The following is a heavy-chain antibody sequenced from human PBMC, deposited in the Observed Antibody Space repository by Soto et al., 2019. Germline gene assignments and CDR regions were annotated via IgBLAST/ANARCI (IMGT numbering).Heavy chain of an antibody. D-gene: IGHD1-26*01. Sequence: SVKVSCKASGYTFTGYYVHWVRQAPGQGLEWMGWINPNSGDTYLAQRFQGRVTMNRDTSIGTAYMELRGLTSDDTAEYYCAKGGAIVAAGTRVYLYNAMDVWGQGTTVTVSS. CDR1: GYTFTGYY. V-gene: IGHV1-2*02. J-gene: IGHJ6*02. CDR3: AKGGAIVAAGTRVYLYNAMDV. CDR2: INPNSGDT.